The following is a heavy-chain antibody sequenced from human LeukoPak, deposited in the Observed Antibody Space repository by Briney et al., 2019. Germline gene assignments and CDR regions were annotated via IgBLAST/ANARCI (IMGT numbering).Heavy chain of an antibody. CDR3: ARERYSSGWYSYGMDV. V-gene: IGHV4-59*01. J-gene: IGHJ6*02. CDR1: GGSISSYY. D-gene: IGHD6-19*01. Sequence: SEALSLTCTVSGGSISSYYWSWIRQPPGKGLEWIGYIYYSGSTNYNPSLKSRVTISVDTSKNQFSLKLSSVTAADTAVYYCARERYSSGWYSYGMDVWGQGTTVTVSS. CDR2: IYYSGST.